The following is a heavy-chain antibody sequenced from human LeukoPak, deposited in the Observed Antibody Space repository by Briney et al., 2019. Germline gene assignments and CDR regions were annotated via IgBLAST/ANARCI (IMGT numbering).Heavy chain of an antibody. V-gene: IGHV3-30*03. Sequence: PGGSLRLSCAASGFTFSSYSIHWVRQAPGKGLEWVTVISADGRTQYYSDSVKGRFTISRDNSLNTLHLQMNSLRTGDTAVYYCAREFGHDRWYFEYWGQGALVTVSS. D-gene: IGHD5-12*01. J-gene: IGHJ4*02. CDR1: GFTFSSYS. CDR3: AREFGHDRWYFEY. CDR2: ISADGRTQ.